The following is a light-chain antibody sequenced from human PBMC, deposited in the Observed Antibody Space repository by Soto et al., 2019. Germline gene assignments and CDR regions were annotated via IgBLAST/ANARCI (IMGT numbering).Light chain of an antibody. V-gene: IGLV2-14*01. J-gene: IGLJ1*01. CDR1: SSDVGGYNY. CDR3: SSHAGSSVV. CDR2: EVS. Sequence: QSVLTQPASVSGSPGQSITISCTGTSSDVGGYNYVSWYQQHPGKAPKLMIYEVSNRPSGVPDRFSGSKSGNTASLTISGLQAEDEADYYCSSHAGSSVVFGTGTKVTVL.